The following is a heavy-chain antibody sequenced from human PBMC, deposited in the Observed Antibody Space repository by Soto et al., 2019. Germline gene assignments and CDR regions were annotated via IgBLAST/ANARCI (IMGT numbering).Heavy chain of an antibody. CDR3: ERRGYCTNGVCYYGMDV. J-gene: IGHJ6*02. V-gene: IGHV4-4*02. CDR1: GGSISSSNW. CDR2: IYHSGST. D-gene: IGHD2-8*01. Sequence: QVQLQESGPGLVKPSGTLSLTCAVSGGSISSSNWWSWVRQPPGKGLEWIGDIYHSGSTNYNPSLQSRVTISVEKSKNQFSLKLSPVTAADTAVYYCERRGYCTNGVCYYGMDVGGQGTPVTVSS.